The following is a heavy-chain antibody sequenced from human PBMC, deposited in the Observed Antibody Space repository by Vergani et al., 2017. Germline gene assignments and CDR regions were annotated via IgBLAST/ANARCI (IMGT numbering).Heavy chain of an antibody. V-gene: IGHV3-21*01. CDR3: ASDRYYLGSGSYPYFYDYGLDV. CDR1: GFTFSSYS. CDR2: ISSSSSYI. D-gene: IGHD3-10*01. J-gene: IGHJ6*02. Sequence: EVQLVESGGGLVKRGGSLRLFCAASGFTFSSYSMNWVRQAPGKGLEWVSSISSSSSYIHYSDSLKGRFTISRDNAKSSLYLQMNSLRAEDTGVYYCASDRYYLGSGSYPYFYDYGLDVWGQGTAVTVSS.